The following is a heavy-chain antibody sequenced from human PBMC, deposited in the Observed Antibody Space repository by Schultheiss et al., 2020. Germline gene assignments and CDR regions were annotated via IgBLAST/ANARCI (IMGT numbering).Heavy chain of an antibody. CDR2: IYTSGST. J-gene: IGHJ6*02. CDR1: GGSISSYY. V-gene: IGHV4-4*07. D-gene: IGHD2-8*01. CDR3: ARDCTMVYGLRYYYYYGMDV. Sequence: SETLSLTCTVSGGSISSYYWSWIRQPAGKGLEWIGRIYTSGSTNYNPSLKSRVTMSVDTSKNQFSLKLSSVTAADTAVYYCARDCTMVYGLRYYYYYGMDVWGRGTTGTVAS.